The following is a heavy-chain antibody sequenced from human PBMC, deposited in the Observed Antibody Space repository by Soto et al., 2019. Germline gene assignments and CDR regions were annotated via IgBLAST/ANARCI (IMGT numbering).Heavy chain of an antibody. Sequence: EVQVVEYGGGLVQPGGSLRLSCAASGFTISDHFIDWVRQAPGKGLEWVGRTKNIGNNYATEYAASVKGRFTISRDDSRNSVYLYMNRLKSEDTAVYFCARGGNEYRYWGQGTLVTVSS. V-gene: IGHV3-72*01. CDR1: GFTISDHF. D-gene: IGHD5-12*01. CDR2: TKNIGNNYAT. J-gene: IGHJ4*02. CDR3: ARGGNEYRY.